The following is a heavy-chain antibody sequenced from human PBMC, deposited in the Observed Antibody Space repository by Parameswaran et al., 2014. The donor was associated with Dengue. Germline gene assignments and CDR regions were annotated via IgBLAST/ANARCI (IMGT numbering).Heavy chain of an antibody. CDR2: IYYSGST. CDR3: ARRETRDGYTRVFSY. V-gene: IGHV4-39*01. J-gene: IGHJ4*02. Sequence: PGKGLEWIGSIYYSGSTYYNPSLKSRVTISVDTSKNQFSLKLSSVTAADTAVYYCARRETRDGYTRVFSYWGQGTLVTVSS. D-gene: IGHD5-24*01.